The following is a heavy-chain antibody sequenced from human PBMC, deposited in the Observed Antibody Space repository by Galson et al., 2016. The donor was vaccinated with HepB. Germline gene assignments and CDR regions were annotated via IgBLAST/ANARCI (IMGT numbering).Heavy chain of an antibody. J-gene: IGHJ4*02. D-gene: IGHD3-16*01. Sequence: SLRLSCAASGFSVNNNYMTWVRQAPGKGLEWISAIFRSGSTYYGDSVKGRFIISRDNSKYTVYLQMNSLRVEDTAVYYCARLAWGYEYDSSAFDKWGQGTLVTVSS. V-gene: IGHV3-66*01. CDR3: ARLAWGYEYDSSAFDK. CDR1: GFSVNNNY. CDR2: IFRSGST.